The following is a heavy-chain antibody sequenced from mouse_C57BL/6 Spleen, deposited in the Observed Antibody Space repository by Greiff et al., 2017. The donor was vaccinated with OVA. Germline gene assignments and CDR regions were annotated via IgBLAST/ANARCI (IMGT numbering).Heavy chain of an antibody. CDR1: GFTFSSYT. Sequence: DVQLVESGGGLVKPGGSLKLSCAASGFTFSSYTMSWVRQTPEKGLEWVATISGGGGNTYYPDSVKGRFTISRDNAKNTLYLQMSSLRSEDTALYYCARQGYDYGSSDDYYAMDYWGQGTSVTVSS. CDR3: ARQGYDYGSSDDYYAMDY. V-gene: IGHV5-9*01. J-gene: IGHJ4*01. CDR2: ISGGGGNT. D-gene: IGHD1-1*01.